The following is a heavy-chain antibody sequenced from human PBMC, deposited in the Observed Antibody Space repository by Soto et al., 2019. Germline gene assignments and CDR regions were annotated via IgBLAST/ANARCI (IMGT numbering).Heavy chain of an antibody. CDR3: ANNETARPCFDP. D-gene: IGHD6-6*01. CDR1: GGSIRNGNYY. Sequence: QVQLQESGPGLVKASQTLSLPCTVSGGSIRNGNYYWSWIRQLPGKGLEWIGNIYYIGTTSYNPSLKSQVIISIDTSKNQFSLELTSVLAEDTAVYYGANNETARPCFDPWGQGTLVTVSS. V-gene: IGHV4-31*01. CDR2: IYYIGTT. J-gene: IGHJ5*02.